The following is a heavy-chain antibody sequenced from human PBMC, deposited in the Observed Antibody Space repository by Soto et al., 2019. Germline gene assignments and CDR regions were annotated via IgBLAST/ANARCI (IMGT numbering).Heavy chain of an antibody. CDR2: TYYRSKWYN. CDR3: ARLIGNSWLDS. Sequence: QVQLQQSGPGLVKPSQTLSLTCAISGDSVSTNSATWDWIRQSPSRGLEWLGRTYYRSKWYNDYALSVKGRXTXNSXTSNTQLSLQLNSVTPDDTAVYYCARLIGNSWLDSWGQGTLVTVSS. D-gene: IGHD2-8*01. J-gene: IGHJ5*01. CDR1: GDSVSTNSAT. V-gene: IGHV6-1*01.